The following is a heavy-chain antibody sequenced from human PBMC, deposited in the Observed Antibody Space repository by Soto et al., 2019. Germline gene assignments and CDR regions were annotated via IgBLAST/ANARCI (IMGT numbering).Heavy chain of an antibody. CDR2: MNPNRGNT. D-gene: IGHD3-16*01. CDR3: ARAGIMITSLYYYGMDV. Sequence: GASVKVSCKASGYTFTSYDINWVRQATGQGREWMGWMNPNRGNTGYAQKFQGRVTMTRNTSISTAYMELSSLRSEDTAVYYWARAGIMITSLYYYGMDVWGQGTTVTVSS. V-gene: IGHV1-8*01. J-gene: IGHJ6*02. CDR1: GYTFTSYD.